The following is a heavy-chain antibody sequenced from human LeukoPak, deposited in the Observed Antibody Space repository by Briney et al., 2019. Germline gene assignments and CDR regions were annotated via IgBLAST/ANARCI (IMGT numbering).Heavy chain of an antibody. V-gene: IGHV1-18*01. CDR1: GYTFTNYG. J-gene: IGHJ4*02. CDR3: ARDIATVQHQD. CDR2: ISCYSGNT. Sequence: ASVKVSCKTSGYTFTNYGISWVRQAPGQGLKWMGWISCYSGNTNYVQKFRGRVAMTADTSTSTVYMELRSLRSDDTAVYYCARDIATVQHQDWGQGTLVTVSS. D-gene: IGHD1-1*01.